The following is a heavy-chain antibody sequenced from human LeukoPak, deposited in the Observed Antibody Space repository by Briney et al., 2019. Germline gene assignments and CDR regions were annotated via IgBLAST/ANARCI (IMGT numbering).Heavy chain of an antibody. CDR2: IKQDGSEK. CDR1: GFTVSSYW. V-gene: IGHV3-7*01. D-gene: IGHD3-10*01. Sequence: PGGSLRLSCEVSGFTVSSYWMNWVRQAPGKGLEWVANIKQDGSEKYYVDSVKGRFTISRDDAKNSLYLQMNSLRAEDTAIYYCARHYDYWGQGTLVTVSS. J-gene: IGHJ4*02. CDR3: ARHYDY.